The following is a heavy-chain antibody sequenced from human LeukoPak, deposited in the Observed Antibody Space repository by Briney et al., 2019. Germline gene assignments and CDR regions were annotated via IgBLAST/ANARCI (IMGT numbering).Heavy chain of an antibody. J-gene: IGHJ3*02. CDR2: INHSGST. V-gene: IGHV4-34*01. CDR3: ARDRPREIYYYDPGDAFDI. CDR1: GGSFSGYY. D-gene: IGHD3-22*01. Sequence: SETLSLTCAVYGGSFSGYYWSWIRQPPGKGLEWIGEINHSGSTNYNPSLKSRVTISVDTSKNQFSLKLSSVTAADTAVYYCARDRPREIYYYDPGDAFDIWGQGKMVTVSS.